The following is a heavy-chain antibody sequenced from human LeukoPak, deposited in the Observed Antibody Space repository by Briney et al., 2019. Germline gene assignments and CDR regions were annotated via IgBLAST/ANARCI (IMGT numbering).Heavy chain of an antibody. J-gene: IGHJ4*02. CDR2: ITTNTGNP. Sequence: ASVKVSCKASGYTFTDYTMNWVRQTPGQGLEWMGSITTNTGNPTYAQGFPGRFVFSLDTSVSTAYLQINRLEAGDSGVYYCARPRRNYNTYFDSWGQGTLVTVSS. V-gene: IGHV7-4-1*02. CDR1: GYTFTDYT. D-gene: IGHD1-14*01. CDR3: ARPRRNYNTYFDS.